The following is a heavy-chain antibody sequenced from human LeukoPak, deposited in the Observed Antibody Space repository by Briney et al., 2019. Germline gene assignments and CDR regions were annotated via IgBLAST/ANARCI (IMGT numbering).Heavy chain of an antibody. CDR2: VYYSGNT. V-gene: IGHV4-39*01. CDR3: ARRIGWREGFDY. Sequence: PSETLSLTCTVSSGSITTSGYYWAWLRQPPGKGLEWLATVYYSGNTYYIPSLKSRVTISVDTSKNEFSLRLSSVTVADTTVYYCARRIGWREGFDYWGQGTLVTVSS. J-gene: IGHJ4*02. CDR1: SGSITTSGYY. D-gene: IGHD1-26*01.